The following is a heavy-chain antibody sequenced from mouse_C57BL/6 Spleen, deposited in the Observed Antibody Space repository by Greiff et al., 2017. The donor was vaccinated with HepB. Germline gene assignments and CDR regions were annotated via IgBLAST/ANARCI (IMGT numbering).Heavy chain of an antibody. Sequence: QVQLQQPGAELVKPGASVKLSCKASGYTFTSYWMHWVKQRPGQGLEWIGMIHPNSGSTNYNEKFKSKATLTVDKSSSTAYMQLSSLTSEDSAVYYCARRLSSYWYFDVWGTGPTVTASS. CDR1: GYTFTSYW. J-gene: IGHJ1*03. CDR2: IHPNSGST. V-gene: IGHV1-64*01. D-gene: IGHD1-2*01. CDR3: ARRLSSYWYFDV.